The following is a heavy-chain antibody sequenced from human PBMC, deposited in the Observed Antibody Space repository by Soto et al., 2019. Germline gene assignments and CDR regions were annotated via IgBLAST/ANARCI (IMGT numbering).Heavy chain of an antibody. CDR3: TRKRFGMDV. J-gene: IGHJ6*02. CDR2: IKEEGSEK. CDR1: GFSFTSSG. V-gene: IGHV3-7*03. Sequence: PGECLKSSFAAAGFSFTSSGMSWVVQAPGRGLECVANIKEEGSEKDYVDPVKGRFTITRDNAKNSLYLQMNNLRAEDTAVYFCTRKRFGMDVWGQGTTVTVSS.